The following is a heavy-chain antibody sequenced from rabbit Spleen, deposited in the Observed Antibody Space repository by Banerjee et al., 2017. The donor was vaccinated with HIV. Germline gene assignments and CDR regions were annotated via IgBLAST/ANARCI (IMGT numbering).Heavy chain of an antibody. CDR2: IDIGSSGFT. D-gene: IGHD1-1*01. J-gene: IGHJ6*01. Sequence: GASLTLTCTASGVSFSSSSYMCWVRQAPGKGLEWIACIDIGSSGFTYFATWAKGRFTCSKTSSTTVTLQMTRLTAADTATYFCARDTSSSFSSYGMDLWGPGTLVTVS. CDR1: GVSFSSSSY. V-gene: IGHV1S40*01. CDR3: ARDTSSSFSSYGMDL.